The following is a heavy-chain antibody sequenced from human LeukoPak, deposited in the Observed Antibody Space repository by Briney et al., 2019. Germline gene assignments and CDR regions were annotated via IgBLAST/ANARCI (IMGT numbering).Heavy chain of an antibody. CDR3: ATDYVVRGFDFDY. CDR1: GYTLTELS. Sequence: GASVKVSCKVSGYTLTELSMHWVRQAPGKGLEWMGGFDPEDGETIYAQKFQGRVTMTGDTSTDTAYMELSSLRSEDTAVYYCATDYVVRGFDFDYWGQGTLVTVSS. V-gene: IGHV1-24*01. CDR2: FDPEDGET. D-gene: IGHD3-10*01. J-gene: IGHJ4*02.